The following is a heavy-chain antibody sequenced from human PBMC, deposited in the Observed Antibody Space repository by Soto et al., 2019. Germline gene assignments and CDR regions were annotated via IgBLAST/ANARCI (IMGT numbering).Heavy chain of an antibody. V-gene: IGHV1-18*01. D-gene: IGHD2-2*01. CDR2: ISAYNGNT. Sequence: QVQLVQSGAEVKKPGASVKVSCKASGYTFTSYGISWVRQAPGQGLEWMGWISAYNGNTNYAQKLQGRVTMTTDTSTSTAYMELRSLRSDDTAVYYCARDIVVVPAAIRSGPVGGFAYWGQGTLVTVSS. J-gene: IGHJ4*02. CDR3: ARDIVVVPAAIRSGPVGGFAY. CDR1: GYTFTSYG.